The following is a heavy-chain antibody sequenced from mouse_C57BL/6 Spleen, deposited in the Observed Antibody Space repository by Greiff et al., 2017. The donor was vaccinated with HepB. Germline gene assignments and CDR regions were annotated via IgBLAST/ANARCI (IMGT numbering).Heavy chain of an antibody. J-gene: IGHJ2*01. Sequence: VQLQQSGAELVKPGASVKLSCKASGYTFTSYWMHWVKQRPGQGLEWIGMIHPNSGSTNYNEKFKSKATLTVDKSSSTAYMQLSSLTSEDSAVYYCARTDYYGSSYPGYWGKGTTLTVSS. CDR3: ARTDYYGSSYPGY. CDR1: GYTFTSYW. D-gene: IGHD1-1*01. CDR2: IHPNSGST. V-gene: IGHV1-64*01.